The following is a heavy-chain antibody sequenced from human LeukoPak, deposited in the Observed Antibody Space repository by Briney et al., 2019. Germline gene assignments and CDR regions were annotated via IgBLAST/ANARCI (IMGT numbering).Heavy chain of an antibody. D-gene: IGHD4-17*01. V-gene: IGHV5-51*01. CDR3: ARQGYGDYRVLSY. CDR1: GYSFSSNW. J-gene: IGHJ4*02. CDR2: IYPGDSDT. Sequence: GESLKISCKGSGYSFSSNWIGWVRQMPGKGLEWMGIIYPGDSDTRYSPSFQGQVTISADKSISTAYLQWSSLKASDTAMYYCARQGYGDYRVLSYWGQGTLVTVSS.